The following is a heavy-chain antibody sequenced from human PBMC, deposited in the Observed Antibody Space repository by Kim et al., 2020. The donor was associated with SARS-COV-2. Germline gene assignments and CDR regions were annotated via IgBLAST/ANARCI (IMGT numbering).Heavy chain of an antibody. D-gene: IGHD2-15*01. V-gene: IGHV4-31*02. J-gene: IGHJ4*02. Sequence: YYNPSLKSRVTISVDTSKNQFSLKLSSVTAADTAVYYCATGVVAATGFDYWGQGTLVTVSS. CDR3: ATGVVAATGFDY.